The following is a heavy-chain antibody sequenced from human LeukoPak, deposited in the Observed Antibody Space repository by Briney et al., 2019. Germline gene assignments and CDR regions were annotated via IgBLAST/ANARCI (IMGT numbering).Heavy chain of an antibody. Sequence: SETLSLTCTVSGGSMSSYYWSWIRQPPGKGLEWIGNIFYSGTTNYNPSLKSRVALSADTSKNQFSLKLSSVTAADTAVYYCARDHHDSSGYYYDYWGQGTLVTVSS. D-gene: IGHD3-22*01. V-gene: IGHV4-59*13. CDR3: ARDHHDSSGYYYDY. J-gene: IGHJ4*02. CDR1: GGSMSSYY. CDR2: IFYSGTT.